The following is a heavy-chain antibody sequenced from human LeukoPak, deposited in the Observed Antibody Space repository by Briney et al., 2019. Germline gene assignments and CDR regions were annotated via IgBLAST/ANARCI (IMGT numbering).Heavy chain of an antibody. D-gene: IGHD2-8*01. V-gene: IGHV1-18*01. Sequence: ASVKVSCKASGYTFTSYGISWVRQAPGQGLEWMGRISAYNGNTNYAQKLQGRVTMTTDTSTSTAYMELRSLRSDDTAVYYCARSEVGVNWFDPWGQGTLVTVSS. CDR3: ARSEVGVNWFDP. J-gene: IGHJ5*02. CDR2: ISAYNGNT. CDR1: GYTFTSYG.